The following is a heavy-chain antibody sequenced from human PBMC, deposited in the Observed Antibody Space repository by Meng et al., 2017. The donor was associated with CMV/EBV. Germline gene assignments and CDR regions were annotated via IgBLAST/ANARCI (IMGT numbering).Heavy chain of an antibody. J-gene: IGHJ6*02. CDR2: ISSSSSYI. CDR3: ARDLEPPYCSSTSCYGVNYGMDV. CDR1: GFTFSSYW. D-gene: IGHD2-2*01. V-gene: IGHV3-21*01. Sequence: GESLKISCAASGFTFSSYWMSWVRQAPGKGLEWVSSISSSSSYIYYADSVKGRFTISRDNAKNSLYLQMNSLRAEDTAVYYCARDLEPPYCSSTSCYGVNYGMDVWGQGTTVTVSS.